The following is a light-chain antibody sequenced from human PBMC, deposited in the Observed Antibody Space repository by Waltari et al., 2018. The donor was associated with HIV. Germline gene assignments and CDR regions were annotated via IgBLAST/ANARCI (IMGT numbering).Light chain of an antibody. V-gene: IGKV2-24*01. CDR2: KVS. Sequence: LMTQSPLSSPVTLGQTATISCRSSQSLVHSDGRTYLSWLQQRPGQPPRLQIHKVSNLFSGVSDRFSGSGSGTDFTLKIDRVEPADVGVYYCVQTTQFPYTFGQGTKLEIQ. CDR1: QSLVHSDGRTY. CDR3: VQTTQFPYT. J-gene: IGKJ2*01.